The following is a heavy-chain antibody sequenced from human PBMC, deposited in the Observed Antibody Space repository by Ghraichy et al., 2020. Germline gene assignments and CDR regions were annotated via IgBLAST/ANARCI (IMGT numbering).Heavy chain of an antibody. CDR1: GFTFSNYW. V-gene: IGHV3-74*01. Sequence: GESLNISCAASGFTFSNYWMHWVRQAPGKGLVWVSRINGGGTSTNYADSVKGRFTISRDNAKNTLYLQMNSLRADDTAVYYCAKVTGYNWFDYWGQGILVIVSS. J-gene: IGHJ4*02. CDR2: INGGGTST. D-gene: IGHD5-24*01. CDR3: AKVTGYNWFDY.